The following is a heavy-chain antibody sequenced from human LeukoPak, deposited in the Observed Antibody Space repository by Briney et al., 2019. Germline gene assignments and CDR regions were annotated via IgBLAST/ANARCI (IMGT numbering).Heavy chain of an antibody. CDR3: AGAHSNSFYFGF. J-gene: IGHJ4*02. CDR1: GGSVRTYY. D-gene: IGHD4-11*01. CDR2: IYSGST. Sequence: SETLSLTCTVPGGSVRTYYWSWIRQSPGKGLEWIGYIYSGSTNYNPSLTSRVTISVDASKNQCSLKLRSVTAADTAVYFCAGAHSNSFYFGFWGQGTLVCVSS. V-gene: IGHV4-59*02.